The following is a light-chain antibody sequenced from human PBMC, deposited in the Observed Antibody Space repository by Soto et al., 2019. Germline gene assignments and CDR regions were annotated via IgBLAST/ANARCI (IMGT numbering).Light chain of an antibody. V-gene: IGLV1-40*01. CDR3: QSYDSSLDVV. CDR1: SSNIGAGYD. Sequence: QPVLTQPPSVSGAPGQRVTISCTGSSSNIGAGYDVHWYQQLPGTAPKLLIYGNSNRPSGVPDRFSGSKSGTSASLAITGLQAEDEADYYCQSYDSSLDVVFGGGTKL. CDR2: GNS. J-gene: IGLJ2*01.